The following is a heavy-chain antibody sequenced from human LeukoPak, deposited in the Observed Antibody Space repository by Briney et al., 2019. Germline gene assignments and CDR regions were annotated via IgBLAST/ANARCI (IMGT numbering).Heavy chain of an antibody. D-gene: IGHD4-17*01. CDR1: GFTFSSYG. J-gene: IGHJ5*02. Sequence: GGSLRLFCAASGFTFSSYGMHWVRQAPGKGLEWVAVISYDGSNKYYADSVKGRFTISRDNSKNTLYLQMNSLRAEDTAVYYCAKDPRYGDYFGSPSRGSNWFDPWGQGTLVTVSS. CDR3: AKDPRYGDYFGSPSRGSNWFDP. V-gene: IGHV3-30*18. CDR2: ISYDGSNK.